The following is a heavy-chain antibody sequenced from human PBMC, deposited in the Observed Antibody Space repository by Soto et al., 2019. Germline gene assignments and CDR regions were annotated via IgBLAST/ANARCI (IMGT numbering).Heavy chain of an antibody. Sequence: ASVKVSCKVSGYTLTELSMHWVRQAPGKGLEWMGGFDPEDGETIYAQKFQGRVTMTEDTSTDTAYMELSSLRSEDTAVYYCATWARRDGYKDAFDIWGQGTMVTVSS. CDR3: ATWARRDGYKDAFDI. D-gene: IGHD5-12*01. CDR2: FDPEDGET. V-gene: IGHV1-24*01. CDR1: GYTLTELS. J-gene: IGHJ3*02.